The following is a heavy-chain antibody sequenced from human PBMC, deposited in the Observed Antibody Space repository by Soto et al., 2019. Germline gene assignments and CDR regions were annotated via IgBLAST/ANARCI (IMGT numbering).Heavy chain of an antibody. CDR1: GYIFINYY. CDR3: ASAVADGDMDV. D-gene: IGHD7-27*01. J-gene: IGHJ6*02. CDR2: INPSGGST. V-gene: IGHV1-46*03. Sequence: QVQLVQSGAEVKKPGASVKVSCKASGYIFINYYIHWVRQAPGQGLEWMGIINPSGGSTTYAEKFQDSVTLTRDTSTSRGYMELSSLRSEDTAVYYCASAVADGDMDVWGQGPTVIVSS.